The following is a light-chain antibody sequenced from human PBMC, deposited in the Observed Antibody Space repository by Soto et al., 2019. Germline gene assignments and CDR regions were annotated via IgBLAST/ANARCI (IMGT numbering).Light chain of an antibody. CDR2: AVT. CDR1: SSDVGGYNY. Sequence: QSALTQPPSASGSLGQSVTISCTGTSSDVGGYNYVSWHQQHPGKAPKVMIYAVTKRPPGVPDRFSGSKSGNTASLTVSGLQAEDEADYYCSSFAGGGNPVLLGGGTKVTVL. J-gene: IGLJ2*01. V-gene: IGLV2-8*01. CDR3: SSFAGGGNPVL.